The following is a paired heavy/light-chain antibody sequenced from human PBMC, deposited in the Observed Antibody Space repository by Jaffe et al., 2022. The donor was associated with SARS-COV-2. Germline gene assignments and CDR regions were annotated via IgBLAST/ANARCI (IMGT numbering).Heavy chain of an antibody. Sequence: QVQLVESGGGVVQPGRSLRLSCAASGFTFSSYAMHWVRQAPGKGLEWVAVISYDGSNKYYADSVKGRFTISRDNSKNTLYLQMNSLRAEDTAVYYCARELDYYDSSGYSAFDIWGQGTMVTVSS. J-gene: IGHJ3*02. D-gene: IGHD3-22*01. V-gene: IGHV3-30-3*01. CDR2: ISYDGSNK. CDR3: ARELDYYDSSGYSAFDI. CDR1: GFTFSSYA.
Light chain of an antibody. CDR2: KAS. J-gene: IGKJ3*01. Sequence: DIQMTQSPSTLSASVGDRVTITCRASQSISSWLAWYQQKPGKAPKLLIYKASSLESGVPSRFSGSGSGTEFTLTISSLQPDDFATYYCQQYNSFFTFGPGTKVDIK. CDR3: QQYNSFFT. V-gene: IGKV1-5*03. CDR1: QSISSW.